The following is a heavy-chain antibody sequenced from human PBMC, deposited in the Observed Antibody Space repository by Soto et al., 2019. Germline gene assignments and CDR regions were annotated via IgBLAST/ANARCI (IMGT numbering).Heavy chain of an antibody. V-gene: IGHV3-30-3*01. CDR1: GFTFSSYA. J-gene: IGHJ4*02. CDR2: ISYDGSNK. CDR3: ARDLSAY. Sequence: QVQLVESGGGVVQPGRSLRLSCAASGFTFSSYAMHWVRQAPGKGLEWVAVISYDGSNKYYADSVKGRFTISRDNSKNTLYLQMNSLRAEDTAVYYCARDLSAYWGQGTLVTVSS.